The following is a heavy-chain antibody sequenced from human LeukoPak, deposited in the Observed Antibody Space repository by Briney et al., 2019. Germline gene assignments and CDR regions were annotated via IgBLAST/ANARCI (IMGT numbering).Heavy chain of an antibody. CDR1: GASISSFF. Sequence: SETLSLTCTVSGASISSFFCNWVRQPPGKGLEWIGYIYNSENTNYNPSLKSRVTISVDTSKNQFSLKLRSVTAADTAVYYCARVVGKYSSSWYYWGQGTLVTVSS. J-gene: IGHJ4*02. D-gene: IGHD6-13*01. V-gene: IGHV4-59*12. CDR2: IYNSENT. CDR3: ARVVGKYSSSWYY.